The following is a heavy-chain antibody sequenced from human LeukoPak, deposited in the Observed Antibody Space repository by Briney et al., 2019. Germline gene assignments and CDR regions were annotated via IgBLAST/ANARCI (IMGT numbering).Heavy chain of an antibody. CDR3: ARSPYYDIFTGSRRTFDY. J-gene: IGHJ4*02. Sequence: SGPTLVKPTQTLTLTCTFSGFSFSTSGVGVGWIRQPPGKALEWLAVIYWDEDKRYRPSLKSRLTITKDTSKNQVVLTMTNMDPVDTATYYCARSPYYDIFTGSRRTFDYWGRGILVTVSS. D-gene: IGHD3-9*01. CDR2: IYWDEDK. CDR1: GFSFSTSGVG. V-gene: IGHV2-5*02.